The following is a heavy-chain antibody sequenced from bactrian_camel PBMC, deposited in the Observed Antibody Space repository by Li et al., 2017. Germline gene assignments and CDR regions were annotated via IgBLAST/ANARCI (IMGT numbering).Heavy chain of an antibody. CDR2: IYIGDGST. J-gene: IGHJ4*01. CDR1: GATDSKNC. CDR3: TKARLAEARGSWYPGFDY. V-gene: IGHV3S1*01. D-gene: IGHD2*01. Sequence: HVQLVESGGGSVQAGGSLRLSCAASGATDSKNCMAWSRQAPGREREGIAAIYIGDGSTDYADSVKGRFTVSRDNAKNMLYLRLNSLKPEDSAMYYCTKARLAEARGSWYPGFDYWGQGTQVTVS.